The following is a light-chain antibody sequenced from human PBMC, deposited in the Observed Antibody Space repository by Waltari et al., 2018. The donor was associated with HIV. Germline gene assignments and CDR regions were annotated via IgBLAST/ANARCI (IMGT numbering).Light chain of an antibody. CDR1: QGISTY. V-gene: IGKV1-27*01. CDR3: QKYNSAPLT. J-gene: IGKJ4*01. CDR2: AAS. Sequence: DIQMAQSPSSLSASVGDSVTITCRASQGISTYLAWYQQRPGKVPEFLIYAASTLQSGVPSRFSGSGSGTNFTLTISSLQPEDVATYYCQKYNSAPLTFGGGTKVEI.